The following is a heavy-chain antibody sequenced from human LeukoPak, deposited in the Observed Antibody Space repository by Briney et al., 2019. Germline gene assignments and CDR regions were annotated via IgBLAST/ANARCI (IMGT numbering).Heavy chain of an antibody. Sequence: GGSLRLSCAASGFTFSDFYMSWIRQAPGKGLEYVSYISSSGVIYYADSVKGRFTISRDNAENSLYLQMNSLRAEDTALYYCILSIGYLYYFDYCTQGTLVTVSS. J-gene: IGHJ4*02. CDR3: ILSIGYLYYFDY. CDR2: ISSSGVI. V-gene: IGHV3-11*01. D-gene: IGHD3-22*01. CDR1: GFTFSDFY.